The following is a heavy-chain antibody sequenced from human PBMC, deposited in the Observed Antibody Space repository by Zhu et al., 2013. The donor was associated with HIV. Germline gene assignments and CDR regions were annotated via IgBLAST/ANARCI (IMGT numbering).Heavy chain of an antibody. CDR3: ASIVRVGSAVAGPRAFDI. D-gene: IGHD6-19*01. V-gene: IGHV1-69*06. J-gene: IGHJ3*02. Sequence: QVQLVQSGAEVKKPGSSVKVSCKASGGTFSSYAISWVRQAPGQGLEWMGGIIPIFGTANYAQKFQGRVTITADKSTSTAYMELSSLRSEDTAVYYCASIVRVGSAVAGPRAFDIWGQGDKWSPSL. CDR1: GGTFSSYA. CDR2: IIPIFGTA.